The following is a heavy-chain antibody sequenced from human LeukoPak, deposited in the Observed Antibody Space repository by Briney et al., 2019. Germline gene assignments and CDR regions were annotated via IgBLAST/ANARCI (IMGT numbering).Heavy chain of an antibody. CDR2: IYYSGST. J-gene: IGHJ3*02. V-gene: IGHV4-39*07. D-gene: IGHD3-3*01. CDR1: GGSISSSSYY. Sequence: SETLSLTCTVSGGSISSSSYYWGWIRQPPGKGLEWIGSIYYSGSTYYNPSIKSRVTISVDTSKNQFSLKLSSVTAADTAVYYCARDSTIFGVVIFDAFDIWGQGTMVTVSS. CDR3: ARDSTIFGVVIFDAFDI.